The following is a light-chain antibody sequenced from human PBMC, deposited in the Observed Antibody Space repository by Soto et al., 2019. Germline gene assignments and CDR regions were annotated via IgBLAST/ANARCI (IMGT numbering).Light chain of an antibody. V-gene: IGKV3-11*01. Sequence: VMTQSPATLSLSPGERATLSCRASQSVSSYLAWYQQKPGQAPRLLIYDASNRATGIPARFSGSGSGTDFTLTISSLEPEDFAVYYCQQRSNWPPWTFGQGTKVEIK. CDR1: QSVSSY. J-gene: IGKJ1*01. CDR2: DAS. CDR3: QQRSNWPPWT.